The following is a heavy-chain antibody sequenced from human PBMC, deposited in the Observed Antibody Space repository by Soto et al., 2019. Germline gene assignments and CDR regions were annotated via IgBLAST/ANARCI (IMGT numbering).Heavy chain of an antibody. CDR1: EGTFNNYV. CDR2: IIPIFGTA. Sequence: SVKVSCKASEGTFNNYVINWVRQAPGQGLEWMGGIIPIFGTANYAQKFQGRVTITADKSTSTAYMELNSLRSEDTAVYYCAGRCDSTSCLAHFDYWGQGTLVTVSS. J-gene: IGHJ4*02. CDR3: AGRCDSTSCLAHFDY. D-gene: IGHD2-2*01. V-gene: IGHV1-69*06.